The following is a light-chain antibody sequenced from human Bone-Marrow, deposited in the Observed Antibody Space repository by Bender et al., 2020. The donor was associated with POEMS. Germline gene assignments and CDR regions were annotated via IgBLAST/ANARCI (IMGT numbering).Light chain of an antibody. J-gene: IGLJ3*02. CDR1: GSNIGSNS. Sequence: QSVLTQPPSVSGTPGQRVTISCSGSGSNIGSNSVNWYQQLPGTAPKLLIHRNDERPSGVPDRFSGSKSGTSASLAISGLQSEDEADYYCAAWDDGLWVFGGGTKVTVL. CDR3: AAWDDGLWV. CDR2: RND. V-gene: IGLV1-44*01.